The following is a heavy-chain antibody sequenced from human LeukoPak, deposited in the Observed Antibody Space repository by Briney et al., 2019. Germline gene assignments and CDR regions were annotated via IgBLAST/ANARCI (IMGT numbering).Heavy chain of an antibody. CDR3: AKLYGDYKHAFPL. J-gene: IGHJ3*01. V-gene: IGHV3-48*01. D-gene: IGHD4-17*01. CDR2: ISSSSSTR. Sequence: GGSLRLSCAASGFSFSSYSMNWVRQAPGKGLEWVSYISSSSSTRYYADSVQGRFTISRDNSKSTLYLQMNSLSAEDTALYYCAKLYGDYKHAFPLWGQGTMVTVSS. CDR1: GFSFSSYS.